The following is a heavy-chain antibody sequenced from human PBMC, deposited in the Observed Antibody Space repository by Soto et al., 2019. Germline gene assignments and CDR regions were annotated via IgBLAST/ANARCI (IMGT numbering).Heavy chain of an antibody. D-gene: IGHD4-17*01. J-gene: IGHJ4*02. V-gene: IGHV3-15*07. CDR1: GFTFSNAW. CDR3: TTAPDDYGDYAPIDY. CDR2: IKSKTDGGTT. Sequence: PGGSLRLSCAASGFTFSNAWMNWVRQAPGKGLEWVGRIKSKTDGGTTDYAAPVKGRFTISRDDSKNTLYLQMNSLKTEDTAVYYCTTAPDDYGDYAPIDYWGQGTLVTVSS.